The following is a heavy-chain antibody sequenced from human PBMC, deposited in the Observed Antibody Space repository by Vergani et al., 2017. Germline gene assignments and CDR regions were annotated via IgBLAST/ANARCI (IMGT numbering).Heavy chain of an antibody. CDR1: GFTSAGYA. D-gene: IGHD6-6*01. CDR3: AKDLGTSSGGGWFDP. V-gene: IGHV3-9*02. CDR2: ISWNSNSI. J-gene: IGHJ5*02. Sequence: EVQLEESGGGFVLPGRSLRLSCVASGFTSAGYAMHWVRQAPGKGLEWVSGISWNSNSIGYADSVKGRFTISRDNAKNSLYLQMNSLSAEDKALYYCAKDLGTSSGGGWFDPWGQGTLVTVSS.